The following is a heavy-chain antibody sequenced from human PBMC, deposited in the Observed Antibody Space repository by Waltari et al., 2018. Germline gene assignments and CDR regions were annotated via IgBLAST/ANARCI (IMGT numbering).Heavy chain of an antibody. J-gene: IGHJ4*02. V-gene: IGHV1-69*01. Sequence: PGQGLEWMGGIIPIFGTANYAQKFQGRVTITADESTSTAYMELSSLRSEDTVVYYCARHNYYDSSGYYLDYWGQGTLVTVSS. D-gene: IGHD3-22*01. CDR3: ARHNYYDSSGYYLDY. CDR2: IIPIFGTA.